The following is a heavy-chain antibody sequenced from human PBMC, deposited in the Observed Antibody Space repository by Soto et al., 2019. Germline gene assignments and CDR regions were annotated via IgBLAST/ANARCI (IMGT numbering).Heavy chain of an antibody. CDR1: RFSLSHRRMG. CDR3: ARIQTVAEYEGDYSFGYGMGV. J-gene: IGHJ6*02. Sequence: SGPTLVNPTETLTLTCNVTRFSLSHRRMGVSWIRQPPGKALEWLAHIFWNDEKSYSTSLQSRLTISRGTSSTQVVLTMTDMDPVDPATYYCARIQTVAEYEGDYSFGYGMGVWGQVTTVLVSS. CDR2: IFWNDEK. D-gene: IGHD4-17*01. V-gene: IGHV2-26*01.